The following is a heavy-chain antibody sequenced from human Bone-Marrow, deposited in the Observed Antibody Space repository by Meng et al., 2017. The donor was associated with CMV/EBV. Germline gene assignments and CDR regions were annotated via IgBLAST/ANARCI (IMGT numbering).Heavy chain of an antibody. CDR3: ARALRYRGYCSSSSCPNSYYYGMDV. J-gene: IGHJ6*02. D-gene: IGHD2-2*01. V-gene: IGHV3-21*01. CDR1: GLTFSSYA. CDR2: ISSSSSYI. Sequence: GESLKISCAASGLTFSSYAMHWVRQAPGNGLECVSSISSSSSYIYYADSVKGRFTISRDNAKDSLYLQMNSLRAEDTAVYYCARALRYRGYCSSSSCPNSYYYGMDVWGQGTTVTASS.